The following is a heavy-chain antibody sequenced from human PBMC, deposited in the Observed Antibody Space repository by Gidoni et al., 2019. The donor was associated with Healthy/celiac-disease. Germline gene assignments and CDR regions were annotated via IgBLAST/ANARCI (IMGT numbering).Heavy chain of an antibody. V-gene: IGHV3-30*03. CDR2: ISYDGSNK. Sequence: QVQLVESGGGVVEPGGSLRLSCAASGFTFSSYGMHWVRQAPGKGLEWVAVISYDGSNKYYADSVKGRFTISRDNSKNTLYLQMNSLRAEDTAVYYCAILAVPAAKIFDYWGQGTLVTVSS. J-gene: IGHJ4*02. CDR3: AILAVPAAKIFDY. CDR1: GFTFSSYG. D-gene: IGHD2-2*01.